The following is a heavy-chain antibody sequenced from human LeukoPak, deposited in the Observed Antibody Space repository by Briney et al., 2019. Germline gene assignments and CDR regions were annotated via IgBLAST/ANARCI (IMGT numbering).Heavy chain of an antibody. CDR3: ARLYSSSSGFDY. CDR1: GGSISSYY. V-gene: IGHV4-59*01. Sequence: SETLSLTCTVSGGSISSYYWSWLRQPPGKGLEWIGYIYYSGSTNYNPSLKSRVTISVDTSKNQFSLKLSSVTAADTAVYYCARLYSSSSGFDYWGQGTLVTVSS. CDR2: IYYSGST. D-gene: IGHD6-6*01. J-gene: IGHJ4*02.